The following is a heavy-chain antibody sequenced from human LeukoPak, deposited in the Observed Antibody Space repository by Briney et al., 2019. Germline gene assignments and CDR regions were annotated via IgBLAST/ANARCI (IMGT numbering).Heavy chain of an antibody. Sequence: SETLSPTCTVSGGSISSYYWSWIRQPAGKGLEWIGRIYTSGSTNYNPSLKSRVTMSVDTSKNQFSLKLSSVTAADTAVYYCARVLYYYDSSGSRGLYYYYGMDVWGQGTTVTVSS. CDR2: IYTSGST. D-gene: IGHD3-22*01. J-gene: IGHJ6*02. CDR3: ARVLYYYDSSGSRGLYYYYGMDV. V-gene: IGHV4-4*07. CDR1: GGSISSYY.